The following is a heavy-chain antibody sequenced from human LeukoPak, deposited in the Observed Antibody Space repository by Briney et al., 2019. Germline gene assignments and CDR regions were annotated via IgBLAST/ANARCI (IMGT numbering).Heavy chain of an antibody. V-gene: IGHV4-39*01. J-gene: IGHJ4*02. CDR2: IYYSGNT. CDR3: ASNLYSYGFDY. CDR1: GGSISSSSYY. D-gene: IGHD5-18*01. Sequence: SETLSLTCTVSGGSISSSSYYWGWIRQPPGKGLGWIGSIYYSGNTYYNPSLKSRLTISVDTSKNQFSLKLSSVTAADTAVYYCASNLYSYGFDYWGQGTLVTVSS.